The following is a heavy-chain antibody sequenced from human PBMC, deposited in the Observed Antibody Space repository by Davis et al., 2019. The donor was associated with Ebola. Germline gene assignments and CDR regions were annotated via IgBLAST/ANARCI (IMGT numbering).Heavy chain of an antibody. D-gene: IGHD6-13*01. V-gene: IGHV4-59*01. CDR2: IYYSGST. Sequence: SETLSLTCTVSGGSISSYYWSWIRQPPGKGLEWIGYIYYSGSTNYNPSLKTRVTISVDTSKNQFSLKLSSLTAADTAVYYCAGGYSSSWYDYWGQGTLVTVSS. J-gene: IGHJ4*02. CDR1: GGSISSYY. CDR3: AGGYSSSWYDY.